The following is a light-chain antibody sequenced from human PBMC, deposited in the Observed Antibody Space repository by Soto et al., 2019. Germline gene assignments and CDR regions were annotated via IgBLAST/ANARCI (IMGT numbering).Light chain of an antibody. Sequence: DIQMSQSPSSLSASVGDRVTITFRASQTIKNSLNWYQHKLGSAPNLLIYSASSLHVGVPSRFSGSKSGPDFTLTINGLQPEDFATYYCQQFYSAPVTFGQGTRLEIK. CDR3: QQFYSAPVT. V-gene: IGKV1-39*01. CDR1: QTIKNS. CDR2: SAS. J-gene: IGKJ5*01.